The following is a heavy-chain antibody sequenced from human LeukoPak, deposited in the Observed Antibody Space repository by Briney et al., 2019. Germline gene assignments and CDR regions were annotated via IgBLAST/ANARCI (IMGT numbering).Heavy chain of an antibody. CDR1: GGSISSYY. D-gene: IGHD2-8*01. CDR3: ARPPVYDAFDI. V-gene: IGHV4-4*07. J-gene: IGHJ3*02. Sequence: SDTLSLTCTVSGGSISSYYWRWIRQPAGEGLEWIRCIYTSGSTNYHPSLERTVTMSVDTSKNQFSLKLRSVTAADPAVYFCARPPVYDAFDISGQGTMVSLSS. CDR2: IYTSGST.